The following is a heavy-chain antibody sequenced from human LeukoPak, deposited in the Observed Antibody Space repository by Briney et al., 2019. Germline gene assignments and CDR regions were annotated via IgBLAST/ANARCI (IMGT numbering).Heavy chain of an antibody. CDR3: ARDFDYGDYIDF. D-gene: IGHD4/OR15-4a*01. J-gene: IGHJ4*02. Sequence: VGALRLSCVPSLFTFSTYTFNWVPPAPRKGRERLSCISSGGLTIFCADSVKGRFTISRDNTKNAIYLDMTNLRAEDTAVYYCARDFDYGDYIDFWGQGTLVAVSS. CDR2: ISSGGLTI. V-gene: IGHV3-48*04. CDR1: LFTFSTYT.